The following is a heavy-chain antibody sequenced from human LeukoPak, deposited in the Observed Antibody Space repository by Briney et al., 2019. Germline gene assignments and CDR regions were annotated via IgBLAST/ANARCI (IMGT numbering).Heavy chain of an antibody. CDR1: GGSISSYY. V-gene: IGHV4-4*07. CDR2: IYTSGST. D-gene: IGHD3-10*01. J-gene: IGHJ4*02. Sequence: ASETLSLTCTVSGGSISSYYWSWIRQPAGKGLEWIGRIYTSGSTNYNPSLKSRVTMSVDTSKNQFSLKLSSVTAADTAVYFCARDGADVYGRAFDYWGQGTLVSVSS. CDR3: ARDGADVYGRAFDY.